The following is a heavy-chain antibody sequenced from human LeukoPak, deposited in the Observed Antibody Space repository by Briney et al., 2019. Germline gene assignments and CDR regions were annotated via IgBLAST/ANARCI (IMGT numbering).Heavy chain of an antibody. CDR1: GFTFISYS. CDR3: ARSWRDGSGNYYPYDAFDI. J-gene: IGHJ3*02. D-gene: IGHD3-10*01. CDR2: ISSSGSYI. V-gene: IGHV3-21*01. Sequence: SGGSLRLSCAASGFTFISYSMNWVRQAPGKGLEWVSSISSSGSYIYYADSVKGRFTISRDNAQNSLYLQMNSLRAEDTAVYYCARSWRDGSGNYYPYDAFDIWGQGTMVTVSS.